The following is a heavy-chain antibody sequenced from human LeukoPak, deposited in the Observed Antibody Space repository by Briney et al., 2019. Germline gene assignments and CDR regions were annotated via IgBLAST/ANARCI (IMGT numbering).Heavy chain of an antibody. CDR3: ARGVTTADY. CDR1: GFTFSNYG. V-gene: IGHV3-33*01. Sequence: GGSLRLSCAASGFTFSNYGMHWVRQAPGKGLESVAGIWYDGSNEYYADSVKGRFTISRDNSKNTLYLQMNSLRAEDTAVYYCARGVTTADYWGQGTLVTVSS. D-gene: IGHD4-11*01. CDR2: IWYDGSNE. J-gene: IGHJ4*02.